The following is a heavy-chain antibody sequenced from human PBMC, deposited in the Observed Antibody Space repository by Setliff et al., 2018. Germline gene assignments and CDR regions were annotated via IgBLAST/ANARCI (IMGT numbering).Heavy chain of an antibody. CDR3: ARGSRFGTIVYKGDYYMDV. CDR2: INTNTGNP. D-gene: IGHD3-10*01. J-gene: IGHJ6*03. V-gene: IGHV7-4-1*02. Sequence: ASVKVSCKASGYTFTNYAMTWMRQAPGQGLEYMGWINTNTGNPIYAQGFTGRFVFSLDTSVNTAYLQISSLKSEDTAVYYCARGSRFGTIVYKGDYYMDVWGKGTTVTVSS. CDR1: GYTFTNYA.